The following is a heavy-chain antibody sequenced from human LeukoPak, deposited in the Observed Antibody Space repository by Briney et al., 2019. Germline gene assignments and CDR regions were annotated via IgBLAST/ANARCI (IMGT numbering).Heavy chain of an antibody. CDR3: ARQRGYSYGLSDY. CDR1: GYTFTSYD. D-gene: IGHD5-18*01. CDR2: MNPNSGNT. J-gene: IGHJ4*02. Sequence: ASVKVSCKASGYTFTSYDINWVRQATGQGLEWMGWMNPNSGNTGYAQKFQGRVTITRNTSISTAYMELSSLRSEDTAVYYCARQRGYSYGLSDYWGQGTLVTVSS. V-gene: IGHV1-8*03.